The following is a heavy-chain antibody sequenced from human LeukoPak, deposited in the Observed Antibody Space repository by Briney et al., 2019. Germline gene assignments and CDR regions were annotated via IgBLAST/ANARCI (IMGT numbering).Heavy chain of an antibody. D-gene: IGHD3-22*01. J-gene: IGHJ4*02. Sequence: GGSLRLSCVASGFTFSNAWMTWVRQAPGKGLEWVGRIKSKADGGTADHAAPVKGRFNISRDDSKNTLYLQMNTLKTEDTAVYFCTRNYYDRTGSLFYWGQGTLATVSS. CDR2: IKSKADGGTA. CDR3: TRNYYDRTGSLFY. CDR1: GFTFSNAW. V-gene: IGHV3-15*01.